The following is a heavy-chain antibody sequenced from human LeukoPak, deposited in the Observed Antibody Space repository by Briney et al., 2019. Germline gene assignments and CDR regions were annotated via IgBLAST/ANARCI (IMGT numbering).Heavy chain of an antibody. J-gene: IGHJ6*02. V-gene: IGHV4-61*05. CDR1: GGSISSSSYY. D-gene: IGHD3-10*02. CDR3: ARHNDYYVVGGMDV. Sequence: PSETLSLTCTVSGGSISSSSYYWGWIRQPPGKGLEWIGYIYYSGSTNYNPSLKSRVTISVDTSKNQFSLKLSSVTAADTAVYYCARHNDYYVVGGMDVWGQGTTVTVSS. CDR2: IYYSGST.